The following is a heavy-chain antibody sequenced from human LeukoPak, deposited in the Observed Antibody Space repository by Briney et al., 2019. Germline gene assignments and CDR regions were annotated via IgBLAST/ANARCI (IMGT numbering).Heavy chain of an antibody. CDR2: ISWDGGST. CDR1: GFTFDDYA. Sequence: GGSLRLSCAASGFTFDDYAMHWVRQAPGKGLEWVSLISWDGGSTYYADSVKGRFTISRDNSKNSLYLQMNSLRAEDTALYYCAKSHHSSGWSWRDVAGGLVDYWGQGTLVTVSS. CDR3: AKSHHSSGWSWRDVAGGLVDY. V-gene: IGHV3-43D*03. D-gene: IGHD6-19*01. J-gene: IGHJ4*02.